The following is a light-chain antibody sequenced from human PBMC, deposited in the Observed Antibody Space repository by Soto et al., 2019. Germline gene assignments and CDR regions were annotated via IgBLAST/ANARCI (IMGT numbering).Light chain of an antibody. CDR2: AAS. CDR1: QSISSY. J-gene: IGKJ4*01. V-gene: IGKV1-39*01. CDR3: QQSYSTPLT. Sequence: DIQMTQSPSSLSASVGDRVTITCRASQSISSYLNWYQQKQGRAPKLLLYAASSVQSGVPSRCSGSETETDFTLTISSLQPEDFATYYCQQSYSTPLTFGGGTKVEIK.